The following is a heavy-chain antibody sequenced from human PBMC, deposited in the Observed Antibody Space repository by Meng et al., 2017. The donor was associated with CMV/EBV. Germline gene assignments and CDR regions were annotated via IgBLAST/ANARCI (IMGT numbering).Heavy chain of an antibody. D-gene: IGHD2-2*01. J-gene: IGHJ6*02. Sequence: ETLSLTCTVSGGSVSSGSYYWSWIRQPPGKGLEWIGYIYYSGSTNYNPSLKSRVTISVDTSKNQFSLKLSSVTAADTAVYYCAREVVSPYYYYGMDVWGQGTTVTVSS. CDR1: GGSVSSGSYY. CDR3: AREVVSPYYYYGMDV. V-gene: IGHV4-61*01. CDR2: IYYSGST.